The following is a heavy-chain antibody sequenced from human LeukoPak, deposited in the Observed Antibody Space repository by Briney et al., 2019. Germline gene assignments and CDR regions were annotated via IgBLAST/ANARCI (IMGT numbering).Heavy chain of an antibody. CDR1: GGTFSSYA. J-gene: IGHJ4*02. D-gene: IGHD6-19*01. V-gene: IGHV1-69*05. CDR3: ARPKSSGWYGFDY. Sequence: ASVKVSCKASGGTFSSYAISWVRQAPGQGLEWMGGIIPIFGTANYAQKFQGRVTITTDESTSTAYMELSSLRSEDTAVYYCARPKSSGWYGFDYWGQGTLVAVSS. CDR2: IIPIFGTA.